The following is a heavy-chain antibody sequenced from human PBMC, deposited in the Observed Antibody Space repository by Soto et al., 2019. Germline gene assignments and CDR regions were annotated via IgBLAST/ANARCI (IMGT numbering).Heavy chain of an antibody. D-gene: IGHD3-9*01. CDR2: IYHSGST. Sequence: PSETLSLTCAVSGGSISSSNWWSWVRQPPGKGLEWIGEIYHSGSTNYNPSLKSRVTISVDKSKSQFSLKLSSVTAADTAMYYCARYLGGDYDILTAQSGAFDIWGQGTTVTVSS. J-gene: IGHJ3*02. CDR3: ARYLGGDYDILTAQSGAFDI. V-gene: IGHV4-4*02. CDR1: GGSISSSNW.